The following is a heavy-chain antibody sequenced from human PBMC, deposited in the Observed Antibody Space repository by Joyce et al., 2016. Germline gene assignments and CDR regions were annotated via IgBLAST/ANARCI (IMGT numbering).Heavy chain of an antibody. D-gene: IGHD5-12*01. V-gene: IGHV4-30-2*01. J-gene: IGHJ4*02. CDR2: IYQSGST. CDR1: GGSISNSAYS. CDR3: ARGDYSGFDFTFDY. Sequence: QLQLQESGSGLVKPSQTLSLTCAVSGGSISNSAYSWSWIRQPPGKGLEWIGYIYQSGSTYYNPSLKSRLTISVNRSKNQISLKLRSVTAADTAVYYCARGDYSGFDFTFDYWGQGSLVTVSS.